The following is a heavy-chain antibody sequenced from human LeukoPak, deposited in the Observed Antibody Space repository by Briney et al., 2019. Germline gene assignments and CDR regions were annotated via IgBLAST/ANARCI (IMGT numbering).Heavy chain of an antibody. J-gene: IGHJ3*02. CDR3: ARSPLGYSGYARRPDAFDI. Sequence: PSETLSLTCTVSGGSINSSSYYWGWIRQPPGKGLEWIGYIYYSGSTNYNPSLKSRVTISVDTSKNQFSLKLSSVTAADTAVYYCARSPLGYSGYARRPDAFDIWGQGTMVTVSS. V-gene: IGHV4-61*05. CDR1: GGSINSSSYY. D-gene: IGHD5-12*01. CDR2: IYYSGST.